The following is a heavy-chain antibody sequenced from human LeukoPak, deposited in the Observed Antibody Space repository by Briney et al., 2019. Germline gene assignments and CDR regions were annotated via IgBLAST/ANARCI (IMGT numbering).Heavy chain of an antibody. CDR3: ARSGYYYDSSGYYPFYYYYYMDV. CDR1: GGSFGGYY. Sequence: SETLSLTCAVYGGSFGGYYWSWIRQPPGKGLEWIGEINHSGSTNYNPSLKSRVTISVDTSKNQFSLKLSSVTAADTAVYYCARSGYYYDSSGYYPFYYYYYMDVWGKGTTVTVSS. V-gene: IGHV4-34*01. J-gene: IGHJ6*03. D-gene: IGHD3-22*01. CDR2: INHSGST.